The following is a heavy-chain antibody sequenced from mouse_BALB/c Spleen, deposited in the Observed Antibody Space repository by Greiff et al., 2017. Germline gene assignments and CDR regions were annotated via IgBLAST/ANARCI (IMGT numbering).Heavy chain of an antibody. V-gene: IGHV1-69*02. D-gene: IGHD6-1*01. J-gene: IGHJ4*01. CDR3: TTTLYAMDY. CDR1: GYTFTSYW. CDR2: IYPSDSYT. Sequence: VQLQQPGAELVRPGASVKLSCKASGYTFTSYWINWVKQRPGQGLEWIGNIYPSDSYTNYNQKFKDKASLTVDKSSSTAYMQLSSPTSEDSAVYYCTTTLYAMDYWGQGTSVTVSS.